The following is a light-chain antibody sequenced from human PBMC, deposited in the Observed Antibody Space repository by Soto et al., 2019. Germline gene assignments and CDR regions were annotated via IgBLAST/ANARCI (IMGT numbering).Light chain of an antibody. V-gene: IGLV2-8*01. J-gene: IGLJ1*01. CDR3: SSYAGSNNFV. Sequence: QSALTQPPSASGSPGQSVTISCNVTSSDVGGYNYVSWYQQHPGKAPKLMIFEVSKRPSGVPDRFSGSKSGNTASLTVSGLQAEDEADYYCSSYAGSNNFVFGTGTKLTVL. CDR1: SSDVGGYNY. CDR2: EVS.